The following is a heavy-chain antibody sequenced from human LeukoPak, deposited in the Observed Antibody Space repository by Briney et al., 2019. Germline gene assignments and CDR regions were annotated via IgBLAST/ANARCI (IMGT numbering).Heavy chain of an antibody. V-gene: IGHV1-46*01. D-gene: IGHD3-16*02. Sequence: ASVKVSFKASGYTFTSYYMHWVRQAPGQGLEWMGIINPSGGSTSYAQKFQGRVTMTRNTSISTAYMELSSLRSEDTAVYYCARGGHYDYVWGSYRPGPNYFDYWGQGTLVTVSS. J-gene: IGHJ4*02. CDR3: ARGGHYDYVWGSYRPGPNYFDY. CDR1: GYTFTSYY. CDR2: INPSGGST.